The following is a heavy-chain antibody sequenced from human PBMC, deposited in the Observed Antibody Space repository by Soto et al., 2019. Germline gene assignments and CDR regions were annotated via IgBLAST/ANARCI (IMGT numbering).Heavy chain of an antibody. CDR3: ATSYDSGFDP. D-gene: IGHD5-12*01. J-gene: IGHJ5*02. Sequence: QVQLVQSGAEVKKPGSSVKVSCKASGGTFSSYAISWVRQAPGQGLEWMGGIIPIFGTANYAQNLQGRVTMTTDTSTSTAYMELRSLTSDDTAVYYCATSYDSGFDPWGQGTLVSVSS. CDR2: IIPIFGTA. V-gene: IGHV1-69*06. CDR1: GGTFSSYA.